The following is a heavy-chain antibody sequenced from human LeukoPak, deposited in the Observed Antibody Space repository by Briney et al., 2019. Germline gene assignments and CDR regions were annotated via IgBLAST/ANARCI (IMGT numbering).Heavy chain of an antibody. V-gene: IGHV4-59*01. J-gene: IGHJ4*02. D-gene: IGHD2-2*01. Sequence: SETLSLTCTVSGGSISSYYWSWIRQPPGRGLEWIGYIYYSGSTNYNPSLKSRVTISVDTSKNQFSLKLSSVTAADTAVYYCARVGRIVVVPAEHYYFDYWGQGTLVTVSS. CDR3: ARVGRIVVVPAEHYYFDY. CDR2: IYYSGST. CDR1: GGSISSYY.